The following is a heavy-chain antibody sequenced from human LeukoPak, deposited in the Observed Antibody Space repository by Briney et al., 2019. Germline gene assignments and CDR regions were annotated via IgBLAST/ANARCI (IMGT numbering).Heavy chain of an antibody. CDR3: ARHGGSSSWYHFDY. J-gene: IGHJ4*02. D-gene: IGHD6-13*01. Sequence: SETLSLTCTVSGGPISSSSFYGGWIRQPPGKGLECIGTISYSGSTYYKPSLKSRVTISGDTSKNQFSLKLSSVTAAETAVYYCARHGGSSSWYHFDYWGQGTLVTVSS. CDR1: GGPISSSSFY. CDR2: ISYSGST. V-gene: IGHV4-39*01.